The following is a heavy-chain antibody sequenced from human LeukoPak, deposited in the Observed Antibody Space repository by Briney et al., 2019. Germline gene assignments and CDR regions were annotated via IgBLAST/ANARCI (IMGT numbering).Heavy chain of an antibody. Sequence: SETLSLTCAVYGGSFSGYYWSWIRQPPGKGLEWIGEINHSGSTNYNPSLKGRVTISVDTSKNQFSLKLSSVTAADTAVYYCARGGYCGGDCHPFDYWGQGTLVTVSS. CDR3: ARGGYCGGDCHPFDY. V-gene: IGHV4-34*01. CDR1: GGSFSGYY. D-gene: IGHD2-21*02. CDR2: INHSGST. J-gene: IGHJ4*02.